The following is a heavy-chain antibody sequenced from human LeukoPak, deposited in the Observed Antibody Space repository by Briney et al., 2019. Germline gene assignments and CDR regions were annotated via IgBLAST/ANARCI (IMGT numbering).Heavy chain of an antibody. CDR2: IYTSGST. D-gene: IGHD4-17*01. J-gene: IGHJ6*03. V-gene: IGHV4-61*02. Sequence: PSETLSLTCNVSGGSINSGSYYWSWIRQPAGKGLEWIGRIYTSGSTNYNPSLKSRVTLSVDTSKNQFSLKLSSVTAADTAVYYCARDYGDYAWYGAVRYYYYYMDVWGKGTTVTVSS. CDR3: ARDYGDYAWYGAVRYYYYYMDV. CDR1: GGSINSGSYY.